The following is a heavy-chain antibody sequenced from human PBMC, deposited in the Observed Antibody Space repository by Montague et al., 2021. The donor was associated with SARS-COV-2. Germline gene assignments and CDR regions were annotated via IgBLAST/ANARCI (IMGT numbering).Heavy chain of an antibody. CDR3: AKQTGAGAIGYWYFDL. V-gene: IGHV3-23*01. CDR2: IFGSGAGT. D-gene: IGHD6-25*01. Sequence: SLRLSCAASGFAFNNFAMTWVRQPPGKGLEWVSSIFGSGAGTYYADSVQGRFTISRDNSRNTLYLQMNSLSAEETAKYYCAKQTGAGAIGYWYFDLWGRGTVVSVSS. J-gene: IGHJ2*01. CDR1: GFAFNNFA.